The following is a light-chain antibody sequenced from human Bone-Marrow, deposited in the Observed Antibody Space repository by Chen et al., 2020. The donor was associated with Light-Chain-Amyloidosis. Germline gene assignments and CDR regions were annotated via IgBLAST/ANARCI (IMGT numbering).Light chain of an antibody. CDR2: RDT. V-gene: IGLV3-25*03. J-gene: IGLJ2*01. CDR1: DLPTKY. CDR3: QSADSSGTYEVI. Sequence: SYELTQPPSVSVSHGPTARITCSGDDLPTKYAYWYQQKPGQAPVLVIHRDTERPSGISERFSGSSSGTTATLTISGVQAEDEADYHCQSADSSGTYEVIFGGGTKLTVL.